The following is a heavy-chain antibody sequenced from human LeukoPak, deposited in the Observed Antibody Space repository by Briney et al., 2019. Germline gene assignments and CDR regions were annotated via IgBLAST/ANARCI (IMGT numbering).Heavy chain of an antibody. CDR2: IYHSGST. J-gene: IGHJ4*02. Sequence: SETLSLTCAVSGGSISSSNWWSWVRQPPGKGLEWIGEIYHSGSTNYNPSLKSRVTISVDKSKNQFSLKLSSVTAADTAVYYCAREFRSSLRLGYFDYWGQGTLVTVSS. CDR1: GGSISSSNW. V-gene: IGHV4-4*02. CDR3: AREFRSSLRLGYFDY. D-gene: IGHD6-13*01.